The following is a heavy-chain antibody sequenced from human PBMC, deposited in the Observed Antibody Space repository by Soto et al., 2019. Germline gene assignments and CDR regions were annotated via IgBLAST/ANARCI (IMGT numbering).Heavy chain of an antibody. CDR3: AGGAFGAHYLDY. Sequence: EVQLVDSGGGLVQPGGSLRLSCAASGFTFSSYWIHWVRQAPREGLVWVSRIKGDGITTNYADSVKGRFTISRAYAKNTVFLQMNSLKAEDTAVYYCAGGAFGAHYLDYWGQGTMVTVSS. CDR1: GFTFSSYW. D-gene: IGHD3-3*01. J-gene: IGHJ4*02. V-gene: IGHV3-74*01. CDR2: IKGDGITT.